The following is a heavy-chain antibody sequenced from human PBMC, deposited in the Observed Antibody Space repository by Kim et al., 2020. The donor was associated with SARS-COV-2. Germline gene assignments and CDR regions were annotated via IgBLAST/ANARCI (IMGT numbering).Heavy chain of an antibody. J-gene: IGHJ6*01. CDR2: ISSDETYN. CDR1: AFNFSRYG. D-gene: IGHD3-9*01. CDR3: AKVPYFESLNCES. Sequence: GGSLRLSCEASAFNFSRYGMQWVRQAPGKGLEWVGVISSDETYNYYGDSVKGRFTISRDNSRNTLYLEMNRLRLEDTGVYYCAKVPYFESLNCESRG. V-gene: IGHV3-30*18.